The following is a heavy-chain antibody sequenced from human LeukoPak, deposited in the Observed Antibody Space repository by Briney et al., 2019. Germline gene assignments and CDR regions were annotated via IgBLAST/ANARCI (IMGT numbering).Heavy chain of an antibody. J-gene: IGHJ4*02. V-gene: IGHV4-34*01. CDR2: INHNGST. CDR3: ARGEYSTSPTKYYFDY. CDR1: GGSFSGYY. Sequence: SETLSLTCAVYGGSFSGYYWSWIRQPPGKGLEWIGEINHNGSTNYNPSLKSRVTISVDTSKNQFSLKLSSVTAADTAVYYCARGEYSTSPTKYYFDYWGQGTLVTVSS. D-gene: IGHD6-6*01.